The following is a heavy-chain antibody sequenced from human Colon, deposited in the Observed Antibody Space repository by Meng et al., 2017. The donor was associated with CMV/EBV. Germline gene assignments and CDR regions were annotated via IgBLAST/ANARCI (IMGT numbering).Heavy chain of an antibody. CDR2: MDPTTGRT. CDR1: GYSFTGYY. J-gene: IGHJ1*01. V-gene: IGHV1-2*02. CDR3: ASHSSYVWGSHH. Sequence: VQRVQFGAEVGMPGASVKVSCKASGYSFTGYYIHWVRQAPGQGLEWMGWMDPTTGRTDYAQKFQGTVTMTRDTSISTAYLELSRLTSDDTAVYYCASHSSYVWGSHHWGQGTLVTVSS. D-gene: IGHD3-16*01.